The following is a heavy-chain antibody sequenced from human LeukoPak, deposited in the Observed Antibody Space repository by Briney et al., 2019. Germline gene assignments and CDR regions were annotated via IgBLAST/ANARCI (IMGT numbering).Heavy chain of an antibody. CDR3: AKDEYSSSSYFDY. Sequence: GGSLRLSCAASGFIFNNYWMTWVRQAPGKGLEWVAVISYDGSNKYYADSVKGRFTISRDNSKNTLYLQMDSLRAEDTAVYYCAKDEYSSSSYFDYWGQGTLVTVSS. CDR2: ISYDGSNK. J-gene: IGHJ4*02. V-gene: IGHV3-30*18. CDR1: GFIFNNYW. D-gene: IGHD6-6*01.